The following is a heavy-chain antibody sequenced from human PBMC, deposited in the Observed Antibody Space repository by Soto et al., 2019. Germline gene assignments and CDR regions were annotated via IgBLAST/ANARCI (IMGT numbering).Heavy chain of an antibody. D-gene: IGHD2-21*01. J-gene: IGHJ6*03. CDR2: IYYSGST. CDR1: GGSISSYY. V-gene: IGHV4-59*08. CDR3: ARLWYYYMDV. Sequence: PSETLSLTCTVSGGSISSYYWSWIRQPPGKGLEWIGYIYYSGSTNYNPSLKSRVTISVGTSKNQFSLKLSSVTAADTAVYYCARLWYYYMDVWGKGTTVTVSS.